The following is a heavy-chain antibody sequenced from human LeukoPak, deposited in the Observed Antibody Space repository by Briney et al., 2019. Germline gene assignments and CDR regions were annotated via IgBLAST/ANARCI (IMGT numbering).Heavy chain of an antibody. CDR3: ARGAPGTSVWFDP. V-gene: IGHV3-74*01. J-gene: IGHJ5*02. Sequence: PGGSLRLSCVDSGFTFSGYWMHWVRQAPGKGLVWVSRINTDGTSINYADSVKGRFTISRDNAKNTLYLQMNSLRVEDTAVYYCARGAPGTSVWFDPWGPGTLVTVFS. CDR1: GFTFSGYW. CDR2: INTDGTSI. D-gene: IGHD6-13*01.